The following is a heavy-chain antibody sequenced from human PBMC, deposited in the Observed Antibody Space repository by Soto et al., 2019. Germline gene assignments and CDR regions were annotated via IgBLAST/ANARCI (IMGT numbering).Heavy chain of an antibody. J-gene: IGHJ4*02. V-gene: IGHV1-69*13. CDR2: IIPIFGTA. D-gene: IGHD3-22*01. Sequence: SVKVSCKASGGTFSSYAISWVRQAPGQGLEWMGGIIPIFGTANYAQKFQGRVTITADESTSTAYMELSSLRSEDTAAYYCATLTYYYDSSGYYYTSPFDYWGQ. CDR1: GGTFSSYA. CDR3: ATLTYYYDSSGYYYTSPFDY.